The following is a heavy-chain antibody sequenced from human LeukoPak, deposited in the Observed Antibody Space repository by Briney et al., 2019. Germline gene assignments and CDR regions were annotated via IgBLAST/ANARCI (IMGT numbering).Heavy chain of an antibody. CDR2: ISGGGGST. D-gene: IGHD6-6*01. CDR1: GLTFSSYA. CDR3: AKYRGSSSYYFDY. J-gene: IGHJ4*02. V-gene: IGHV3-23*01. Sequence: GGSLRLSCAASGLTFSSYAMGWVRQAPGKGLEWVSAISGGGGSTYYADSVKGRFTISRDNSKNTLYLQMNSRRAEDTTVYYCAKYRGSSSYYFDYWGQGTLVTVSS.